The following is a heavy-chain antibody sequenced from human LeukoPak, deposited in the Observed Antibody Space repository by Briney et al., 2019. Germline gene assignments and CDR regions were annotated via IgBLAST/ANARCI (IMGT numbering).Heavy chain of an antibody. D-gene: IGHD6-19*01. V-gene: IGHV3-74*01. CDR3: ARGVAGTLDY. J-gene: IGHJ4*02. CDR2: LNCEGCSI. CDR1: GFTFSSCW. Sequence: PGGSLRLSCAASGFTFSSCWMHWVRRVPGRGLVWVLRLNCEGCSINCADSVKGRFTISRDNAENTLYLQMNRLRVEDTAVYYCARGVAGTLDYWGQGTLVTVSS.